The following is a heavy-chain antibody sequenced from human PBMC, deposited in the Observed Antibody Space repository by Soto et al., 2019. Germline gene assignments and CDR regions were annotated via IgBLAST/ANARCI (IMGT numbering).Heavy chain of an antibody. D-gene: IGHD3-10*01. CDR1: GGSISSAYYY. Sequence: QVQLQESGPGLVKPSQTLSLICSVSGGSISSAYYYWAWIRQHPGMGLEWIASINYNGRTYYNPSLKSRVTISDDTSKHQFSLNLNSVAAADTAEYYCARGNSGSPPYGMDIWGQGTTVTVSS. CDR2: INYNGRT. V-gene: IGHV4-31*03. J-gene: IGHJ6*02. CDR3: ARGNSGSPPYGMDI.